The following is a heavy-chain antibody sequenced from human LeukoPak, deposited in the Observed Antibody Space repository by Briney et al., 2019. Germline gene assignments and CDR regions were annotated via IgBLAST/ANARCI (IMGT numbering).Heavy chain of an antibody. CDR3: ARVRNYYDSSGWVGAFDI. V-gene: IGHV1-8*03. CDR1: GYIFTSYD. D-gene: IGHD3-22*01. CDR2: MNPNSGNT. Sequence: ASVKVSCKTSGYIFTSYDINWVRQATGQGLEWMGWMNPNSGNTGYAQKFQGRVTITRNTSISTAYMELSSLRSEDTAVYYCARVRNYYDSSGWVGAFDIWGRGTMVTVSS. J-gene: IGHJ3*02.